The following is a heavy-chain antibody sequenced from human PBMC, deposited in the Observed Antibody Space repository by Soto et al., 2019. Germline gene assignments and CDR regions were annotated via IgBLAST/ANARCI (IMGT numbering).Heavy chain of an antibody. CDR2: ISAYNGDS. D-gene: IGHD2-2*01. Sequence: QVQLVQSGAEVKKPGASVRVSCWASGYTFTSFGISWVRQAPGQGLEYMGWISAYNGDSNYAQKFQGGVTMTTDTSTSTAYMELTSLRSDDTAMYYCAKVGPWYAFDHWGLGTLVTVSS. V-gene: IGHV1-18*01. CDR3: AKVGPWYAFDH. J-gene: IGHJ4*02. CDR1: GYTFTSFG.